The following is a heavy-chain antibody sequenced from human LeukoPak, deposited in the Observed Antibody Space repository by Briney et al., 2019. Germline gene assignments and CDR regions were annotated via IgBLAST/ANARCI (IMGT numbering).Heavy chain of an antibody. D-gene: IGHD4-23*01. Sequence: GGSLRLACVASGLTLTTYSTSWVRQAPGKGPQWVSSISGSGASTYYADSVKGRFTISRDNSKNPLYLQMSSLRAEDTAAYYLSIAISEDGGNNHYADTWGQGTLVTVSS. V-gene: IGHV3-23*01. CDR2: ISGSGAST. CDR3: SIAISEDGGNNHYADT. CDR1: GLTLTTYS. J-gene: IGHJ5*02.